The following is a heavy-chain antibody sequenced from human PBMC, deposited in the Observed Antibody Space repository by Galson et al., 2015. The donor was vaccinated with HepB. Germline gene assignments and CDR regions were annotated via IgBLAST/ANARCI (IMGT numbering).Heavy chain of an antibody. CDR1: GYTFTSYG. CDR3: ARDPSWGGFTYYYGSGSFDY. V-gene: IGHV1-18*01. D-gene: IGHD3-10*01. Sequence: SVKVSCKASGYTFTSYGISWVRQAPGQGLEWMGWISAYNGNTNYAQKLQGRVAMTTDTSTSTAYMELRSLRSDDTAVYYCARDPSWGGFTYYYGSGSFDYWGQGTLVTVSS. CDR2: ISAYNGNT. J-gene: IGHJ4*02.